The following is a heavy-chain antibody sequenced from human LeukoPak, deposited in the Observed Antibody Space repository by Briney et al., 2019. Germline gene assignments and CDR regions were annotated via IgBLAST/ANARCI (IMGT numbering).Heavy chain of an antibody. Sequence: SETLSLTCTVSGDSISSYYWNWIRQPPGKGLEWIGYIYYSGSTNHNPSLKSRVSISVDTSKNQFSLKLSSVTAADTAVYYCASLGSSGYFDYWGQGTLVTVSS. CDR3: ASLGSSGYFDY. V-gene: IGHV4-59*01. CDR1: GDSISSYY. D-gene: IGHD6-13*01. J-gene: IGHJ4*02. CDR2: IYYSGST.